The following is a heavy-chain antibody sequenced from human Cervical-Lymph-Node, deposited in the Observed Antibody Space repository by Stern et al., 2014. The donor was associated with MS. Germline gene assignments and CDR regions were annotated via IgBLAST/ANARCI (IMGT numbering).Heavy chain of an antibody. CDR2: IRDSGNKV. Sequence: MQLVQSGGGLVKPGGSLRLSCEASGFTFSTYGMHWVRQAPGRGLEWVSSIRDSGNKVYYADSMKGRFTISRDNAKNSLFLQMHSLRGEDTAIYYCARGLYVDTYYFDFWGQGTLVTVSS. CDR3: ARGLYVDTYYFDF. D-gene: IGHD5/OR15-5a*01. J-gene: IGHJ4*02. V-gene: IGHV3-21*06. CDR1: GFTFSTYG.